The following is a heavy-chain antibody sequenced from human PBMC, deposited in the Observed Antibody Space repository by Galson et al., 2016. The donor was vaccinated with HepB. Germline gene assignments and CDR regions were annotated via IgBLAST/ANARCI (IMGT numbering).Heavy chain of an antibody. CDR1: GFTFTTHT. Sequence: SLRLSCAASGFTFTTHTMNWVRQAPGKGLESLSYISTNGATIHYADSVKGRFTVSRDNSKNSLYLQMNGLRAEDTAVYYCARVQCSSGAYWFFDLWGRGTLVTVSS. CDR2: ISTNGATI. V-gene: IGHV3-48*01. J-gene: IGHJ2*01. D-gene: IGHD5-18*01. CDR3: ARVQCSSGAYWFFDL.